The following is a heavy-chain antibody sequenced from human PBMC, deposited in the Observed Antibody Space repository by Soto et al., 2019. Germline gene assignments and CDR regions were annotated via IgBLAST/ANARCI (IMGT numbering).Heavy chain of an antibody. CDR3: ARDQLYYNDISGRPLNAFDV. J-gene: IGHJ3*01. D-gene: IGHD3-22*01. CDR1: GFTLSNYW. V-gene: IGHV3-48*01. CDR2: IGLGSSTK. Sequence: GGARTLSGATSGFTLSNYWMNWVRRAPGKGLEWVSYIGLGSSTKYYADSVEGRFTISRDNAKNSLYLQMNSLRAEDTAVYYCARDQLYYNDISGRPLNAFDVWGQGTMVTVSS.